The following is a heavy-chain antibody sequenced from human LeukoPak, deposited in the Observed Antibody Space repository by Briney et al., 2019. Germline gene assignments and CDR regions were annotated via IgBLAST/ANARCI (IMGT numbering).Heavy chain of an antibody. D-gene: IGHD6-19*01. V-gene: IGHV3-23*01. Sequence: GGSLRLSCAASAFTFSSYAMSWVRQAPGKGLQWVSSISGSGDNTYYADSVKGRFTISRDNSKNTLYLQMNSLRADDTAIYYCAKGASGWYGYSFDIWGQGTMVTVSS. CDR1: AFTFSSYA. J-gene: IGHJ3*02. CDR3: AKGASGWYGYSFDI. CDR2: ISGSGDNT.